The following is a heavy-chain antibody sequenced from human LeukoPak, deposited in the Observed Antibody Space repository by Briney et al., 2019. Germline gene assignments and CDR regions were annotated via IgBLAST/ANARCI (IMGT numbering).Heavy chain of an antibody. V-gene: IGHV4-4*02. J-gene: IGHJ4*02. CDR3: ARGGDYGGKHNDY. CDR2: IYHSGST. CDR1: GGSISSSNW. Sequence: PSGTLSLTCAVSGGSISSSNWWSWVRQPPGKGLEWIGEIYHSGSTNYNPSLKSGVTISVDKSKNQFSLKLSSVTAADTAVYYCARGGDYGGKHNDYWGQGTLVTVSS. D-gene: IGHD4-23*01.